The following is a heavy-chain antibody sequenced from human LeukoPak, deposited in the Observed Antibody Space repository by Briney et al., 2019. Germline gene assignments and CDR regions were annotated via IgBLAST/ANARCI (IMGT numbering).Heavy chain of an antibody. CDR2: IYYSGST. Sequence: SETLSLTCTVSGGSISSYYWSWIRQPPGKGLEWIGYIYYSGSTNYNPSLKSRVTISVDTSKNQFSLKLSSVTAADTAVYHCAGSPEWELYGYWGQGTLVTVSS. V-gene: IGHV4-59*01. J-gene: IGHJ4*02. CDR1: GGSISSYY. CDR3: AGSPEWELYGY. D-gene: IGHD1-26*01.